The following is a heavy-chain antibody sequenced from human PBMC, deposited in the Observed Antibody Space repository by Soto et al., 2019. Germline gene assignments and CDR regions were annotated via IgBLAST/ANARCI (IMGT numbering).Heavy chain of an antibody. CDR2: IYYSGST. CDR3: ARAKIHSTHYYYGMDV. Sequence: ETLSITCTYSSGSISSYYWSLIRQPPGKGLEWIGYIYYSGSTNYNPSLKSRVTISVDTSKNQFSLKPSSVTAADTAVYYCARAKIHSTHYYYGMDVWGQGTTVTVSS. V-gene: IGHV4-59*01. CDR1: SGSISSYY. J-gene: IGHJ6*02. D-gene: IGHD6-13*01.